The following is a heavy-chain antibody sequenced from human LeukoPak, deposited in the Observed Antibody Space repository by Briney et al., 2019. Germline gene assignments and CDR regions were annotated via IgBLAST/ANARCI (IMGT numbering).Heavy chain of an antibody. CDR2: INGSSSDT. V-gene: IGHV3-11*05. CDR1: GFTFSDYY. Sequence: PGGSLRLSCAASGFTFSDYYMTWIRQAPGRGLEWISYINGSSSDTKYADSVKGRFTISRDNAKNSLYLLMNSLRAEDTAVYYCARVGIPTYFDYWGQGTLVTVSA. J-gene: IGHJ4*02. CDR3: ARVGIPTYFDY.